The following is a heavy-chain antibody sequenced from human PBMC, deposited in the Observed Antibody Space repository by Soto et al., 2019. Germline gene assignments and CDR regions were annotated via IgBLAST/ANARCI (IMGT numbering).Heavy chain of an antibody. V-gene: IGHV3-23*01. J-gene: IGHJ6*02. D-gene: IGHD4-4*01. CDR1: GFTFSSYA. Sequence: GGSLRLSCAASGFTFSSYAMSWVRQAPGKGLEWVSAISGSGGSTYYADSVKGRFTISRDNSKNTLYLQMNSLRAEDTAVYYCAKDMVGIKVTTKGMDVWGQGTTVTVSS. CDR3: AKDMVGIKVTTKGMDV. CDR2: ISGSGGST.